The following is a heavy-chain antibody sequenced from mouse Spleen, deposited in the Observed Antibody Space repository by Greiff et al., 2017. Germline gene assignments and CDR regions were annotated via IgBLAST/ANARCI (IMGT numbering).Heavy chain of an antibody. J-gene: IGHJ4*01. D-gene: IGHD2-14*01. Sequence: EVKVVESGGGLVQPGGSLRLSCATSGFTFTDYYMSWVRQPPGKALEWLGFIRNKANGYTTEYSASVKGRFTISRDNSQSILYLQMNTLRAEDSATYYCARDIPYYRYAMDYWGQGTSVTVSS. CDR2: IRNKANGYTT. V-gene: IGHV7-3*02. CDR3: ARDIPYYRYAMDY. CDR1: GFTFTDYY.